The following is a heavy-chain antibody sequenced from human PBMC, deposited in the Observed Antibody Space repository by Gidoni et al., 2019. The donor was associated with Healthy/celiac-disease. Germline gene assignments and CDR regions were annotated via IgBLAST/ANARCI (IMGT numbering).Heavy chain of an antibody. V-gene: IGHV3-9*01. CDR1: GCTFDDYA. J-gene: IGHJ4*02. CDR2: ISWNSGSI. Sequence: EVQLVESGGGLVQPGRSLRLSCAASGCTFDDYAMHWVRQAPGKGLEWVSGISWNSGSIGYADSVKGRFTISRDNAKNSLYLQMNSLRAEDTALYYCAKANGAAGFLPGGKGPDYFDYWGQGTLVTVSS. CDR3: AKANGAAGFLPGGKGPDYFDY. D-gene: IGHD6-13*01.